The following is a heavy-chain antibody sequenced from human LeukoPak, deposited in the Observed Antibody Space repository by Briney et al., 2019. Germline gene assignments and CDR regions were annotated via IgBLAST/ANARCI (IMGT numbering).Heavy chain of an antibody. CDR3: ARVEWELRVNDY. Sequence: PGGSLRLSCAASGFTFSSYTMNWVRQAPGKGLEWVSSIGVGSTYIYYADSVRGRFTISRDNAKNSLYLQMNSLRAEDTAVYYCARVEWELRVNDYWGQGTLVTVSS. V-gene: IGHV3-21*01. CDR1: GFTFSSYT. CDR2: IGVGSTYI. D-gene: IGHD1-26*01. J-gene: IGHJ4*02.